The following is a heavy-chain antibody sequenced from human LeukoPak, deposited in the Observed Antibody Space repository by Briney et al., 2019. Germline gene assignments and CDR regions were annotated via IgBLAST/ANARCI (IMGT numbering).Heavy chain of an antibody. D-gene: IGHD4-17*01. J-gene: IGHJ4*02. CDR2: IYYSGST. CDR1: GGSISSGDYY. CDR3: ASVGASHYGDWFFDY. Sequence: PSQTLSLTCTVSGGSISSGDYYWSWIRQPPGKGLEWIGYIYYSGSTYYNPSLKSRVTISVDTSKNQLSLKLTSVAAADTAVYYCASVGASHYGDWFFDYWGQGTLVTVSS. V-gene: IGHV4-30-4*08.